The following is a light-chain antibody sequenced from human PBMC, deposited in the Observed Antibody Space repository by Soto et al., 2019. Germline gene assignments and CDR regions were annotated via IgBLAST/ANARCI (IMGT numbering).Light chain of an antibody. CDR3: QQYNNWPPYT. J-gene: IGKJ2*01. CDR1: QSVSSN. CDR2: SAS. Sequence: EIVMTQSPATLSVSPGERATLSCRASQSVSSNLAWYQQKPGQAPRLLIHSASARATGIPARFSGSGSGTEFTLTISSLQSEDFAVYYCQQYNNWPPYTFGQGTKLDIK. V-gene: IGKV3-15*01.